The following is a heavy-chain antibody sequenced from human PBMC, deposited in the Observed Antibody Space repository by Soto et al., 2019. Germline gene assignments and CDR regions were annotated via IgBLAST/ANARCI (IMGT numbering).Heavy chain of an antibody. D-gene: IGHD3-22*01. CDR2: IYYSGST. CDR1: GGSISSGGYY. Sequence: QVQLQESGPGLVKPSQTLSLTCTVSGGSISSGGYYWSWIRQHPGKGLEWIGYIYYSGSTYYNPSIKSRVTISVDTSKNQFSLKLSSVNAADTAVYYCARDREDYYDSSGYYYRSYNYYYYGMDVWGQGTTVTVSS. CDR3: ARDREDYYDSSGYYYRSYNYYYYGMDV. V-gene: IGHV4-31*03. J-gene: IGHJ6*02.